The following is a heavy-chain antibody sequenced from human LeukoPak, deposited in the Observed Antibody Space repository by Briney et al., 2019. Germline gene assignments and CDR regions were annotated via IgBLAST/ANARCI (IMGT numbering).Heavy chain of an antibody. Sequence: GGSLRLSCAASGFTFSSYSMSWVRQAPGKGLEWVSYISSSSSTIYYADSVKGRLTISRDNAKNSLYLQMNSLRAEDTAVYYCADSGYDYGGGYYYYGMDVWGQGTTVTVSS. CDR3: ADSGYDYGGGYYYYGMDV. CDR2: ISSSSSTI. D-gene: IGHD5-12*01. CDR1: GFTFSSYS. V-gene: IGHV3-48*04. J-gene: IGHJ6*02.